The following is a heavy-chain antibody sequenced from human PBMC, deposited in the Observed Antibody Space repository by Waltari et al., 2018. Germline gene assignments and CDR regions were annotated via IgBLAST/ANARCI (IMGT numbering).Heavy chain of an antibody. Sequence: QVQLQQWGAGLLKPSETLSLTCAVYGGSFSGYYWSWIRQPPGKGLEWIGEINHSGSTNYNPSPKSRFTISVDTSKNQFSLKLSSVTAADTAVDYCARAHYCSSTSCYKNYYYYYGMDVWGQGTTVTVSS. CDR3: ARAHYCSSTSCYKNYYYYYGMDV. CDR1: GGSFSGYY. V-gene: IGHV4-34*01. CDR2: INHSGST. J-gene: IGHJ6*02. D-gene: IGHD2-2*02.